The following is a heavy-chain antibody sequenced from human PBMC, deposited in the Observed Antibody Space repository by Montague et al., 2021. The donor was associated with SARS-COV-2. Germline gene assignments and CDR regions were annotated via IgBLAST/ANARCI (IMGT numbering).Heavy chain of an antibody. D-gene: IGHD4-17*01. CDR1: GDSVSSSDHY. Sequence: SETLSLTCTVSGDSVSSSDHYWGWIRQPPGKGLEWLGIVYYSGYTYYNPSVKGRVTISIDASKNQFSLKLNSLTATDTAIYHCARRRLREDYFDFWGQRTLLTVSS. CDR2: VYYSGYT. J-gene: IGHJ4*02. V-gene: IGHV4-39*01. CDR3: ARRRLREDYFDF.